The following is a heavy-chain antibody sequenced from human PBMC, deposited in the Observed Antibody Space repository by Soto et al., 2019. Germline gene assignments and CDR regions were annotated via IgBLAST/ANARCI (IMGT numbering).Heavy chain of an antibody. CDR3: ARSGYYDSSGYPPPLYY. J-gene: IGHJ4*02. CDR2: IIPIFGTA. Sequence: SVKVSCKASGGTFSSYAISWVRQAPGQGLEWMGGIIPIFGTANYAQKFQGRVTITADESTSTAYMELSSLRSEDTAVYYCARSGYYDSSGYPPPLYYWCQGTLVSLSS. V-gene: IGHV1-69*13. D-gene: IGHD3-22*01. CDR1: GGTFSSYA.